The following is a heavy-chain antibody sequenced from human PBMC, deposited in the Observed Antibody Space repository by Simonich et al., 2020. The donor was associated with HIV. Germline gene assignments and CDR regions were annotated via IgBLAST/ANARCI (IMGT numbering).Heavy chain of an antibody. V-gene: IGHV1-18*01. D-gene: IGHD5-18*01. CDR1: GYTFSNFG. CDR3: TRDPRNTAMVPFDY. J-gene: IGHJ4*02. CDR2: ISAYSITT. Sequence: QVQLVQYGAEVKKPGASVKVSCKASGYTFSNFGISWVRQAPGQGLEWMGWISAYSITTKYAQKLQGRVIMTTDSSTNTAYMELRNLRSDDTAVYYCTRDPRNTAMVPFDYWGQGTLVTVSS.